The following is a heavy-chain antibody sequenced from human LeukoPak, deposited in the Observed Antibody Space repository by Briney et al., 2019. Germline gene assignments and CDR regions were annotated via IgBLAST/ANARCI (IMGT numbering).Heavy chain of an antibody. D-gene: IGHD1-1*01. CDR2: IIPIFGTA. CDR3: AREAGLQLGYYYYYMDV. V-gene: IGHV1-69*06. J-gene: IGHJ6*03. CDR1: GGTFSSYA. Sequence: ASVKVSCKASGGTFSSYAISWVRQAPGQGLEWMGGIIPIFGTANYAQKFQGRVTITADKSTSTAYMELSSLRSEDTAVYYCAREAGLQLGYYYYYMDVWGKGTTVTVSS.